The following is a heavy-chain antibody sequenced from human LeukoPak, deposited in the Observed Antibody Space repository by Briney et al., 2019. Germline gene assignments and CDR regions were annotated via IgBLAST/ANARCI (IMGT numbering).Heavy chain of an antibody. CDR3: AREGRIYIAAAGSRRPSYYYYYMDV. V-gene: IGHV3-30-3*01. CDR2: ISYDGSNK. Sequence: GRSLRLSCAASGFTFSSYAMHWVRQAPGKGLEWVAVISYDGSNKYYADSVKGRFTISRDNSKNTLYLQMNSLRAEDTAVYYCAREGRIYIAAAGSRRPSYYYYYMDVWGKGTTVTVSS. CDR1: GFTFSSYA. D-gene: IGHD6-13*01. J-gene: IGHJ6*03.